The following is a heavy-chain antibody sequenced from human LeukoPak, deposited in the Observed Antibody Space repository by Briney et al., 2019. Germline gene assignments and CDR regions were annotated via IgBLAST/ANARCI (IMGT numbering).Heavy chain of an antibody. J-gene: IGHJ4*02. V-gene: IGHV4-30-4*08. CDR3: AREDPLNTVDY. D-gene: IGHD2-15*01. CDR2: IYYSGST. CDR1: GGSISSYF. Sequence: SETLSLTCTVSGGSISSYFWSWIRQPPGKGLEWIGYIYYSGSTYYNPSLKSRVTISVDTSKNQFSLKLSSVTAADTAVYYCAREDPLNTVDYWGQGTLVTVSS.